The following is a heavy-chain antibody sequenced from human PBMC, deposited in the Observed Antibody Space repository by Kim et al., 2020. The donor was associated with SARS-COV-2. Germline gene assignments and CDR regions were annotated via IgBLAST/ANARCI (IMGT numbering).Heavy chain of an antibody. CDR2: ISSSSSTI. Sequence: GGSLRLSCAASGFTFSSYSMNWVRQAPGKGLEWVSYISSSSSTIYYADSVKGRFTISRDNAKNSLYLQMNSLRDEDTAVYYCARTRGVRGVIPNWFDPWGQGTLVTVSS. J-gene: IGHJ5*02. CDR1: GFTFSSYS. CDR3: ARTRGVRGVIPNWFDP. D-gene: IGHD3-10*01. V-gene: IGHV3-48*02.